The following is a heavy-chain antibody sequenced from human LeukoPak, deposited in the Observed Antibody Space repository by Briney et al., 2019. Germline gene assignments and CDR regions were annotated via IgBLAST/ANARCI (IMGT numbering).Heavy chain of an antibody. CDR2: IKQDGSEK. J-gene: IGHJ4*02. D-gene: IGHD3-10*01. CDR3: AREWSGFGELPDY. Sequence: GGSLRLSCAASGFTFSSYWMSWVRQAPGKGLEWVANIKQDGSEKFHVGSVKGRFTISRDNAKNSLYLQMNSLRVEDTAVYYCAREWSGFGELPDYWGQGTLVTVSS. V-gene: IGHV3-7*01. CDR1: GFTFSSYW.